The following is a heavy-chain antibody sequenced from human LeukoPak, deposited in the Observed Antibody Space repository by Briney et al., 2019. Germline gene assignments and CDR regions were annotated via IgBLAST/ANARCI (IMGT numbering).Heavy chain of an antibody. D-gene: IGHD5-12*01. V-gene: IGHV3-33*01. Sequence: GSLGLSCAASGFTFSSYGMHWVRQAPGKGLEWVAVIWYDGSNKYYADSVKGRFTISRDNSKNTLYLQMNSLRAEDTAVYYCASGVWGYSGYGGSGFFDYWGQGTLVTVSS. CDR1: GFTFSSYG. J-gene: IGHJ4*02. CDR2: IWYDGSNK. CDR3: ASGVWGYSGYGGSGFFDY.